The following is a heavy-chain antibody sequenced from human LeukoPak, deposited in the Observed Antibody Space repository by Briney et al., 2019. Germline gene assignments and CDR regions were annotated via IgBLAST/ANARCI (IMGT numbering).Heavy chain of an antibody. V-gene: IGHV3-48*04. J-gene: IGHJ4*02. CDR3: AKDFGLRYFDWFPGDY. D-gene: IGHD3-9*01. CDR2: IRSSGGTI. Sequence: GGSLRLPCAASGFIISSYSMNWVRQAPGKGLEWVSYIRSSGGTIYYADSVKGRFTISRDNSKNSLYLQMNSLRAEDTAVYYCAKDFGLRYFDWFPGDYWGQGTLVTVSS. CDR1: GFIISSYS.